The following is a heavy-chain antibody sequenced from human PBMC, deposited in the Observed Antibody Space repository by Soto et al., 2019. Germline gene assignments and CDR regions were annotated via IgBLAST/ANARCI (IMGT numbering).Heavy chain of an antibody. D-gene: IGHD4-17*01. Sequence: GGSLRLSCAASGFTFSGSAMHWVRQASGKGLEWVGRIRSKANSYATAYAASVKGRFTISRDDSKNTAYLQMNSLKTEDTAVYYCTRRPDYGDYRSVDYWGQGTLVTVSS. CDR3: TRRPDYGDYRSVDY. V-gene: IGHV3-73*01. CDR1: GFTFSGSA. J-gene: IGHJ4*02. CDR2: IRSKANSYAT.